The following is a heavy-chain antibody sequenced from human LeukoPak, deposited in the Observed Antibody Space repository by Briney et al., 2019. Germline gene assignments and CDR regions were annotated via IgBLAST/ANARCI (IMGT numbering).Heavy chain of an antibody. J-gene: IGHJ5*02. V-gene: IGHV3-23*01. CDR3: AKDYSSNWYNWFDP. Sequence: PGGSLRLPCAASGFTFSSFAMSWVRQAPGKGLEWVSAISTSVGSTYYADSVKGRFTISRDNSKNTLYLQMNSLRAEDTAVYYCAKDYSSNWYNWFDPWGQGTLVTVSS. CDR1: GFTFSSFA. D-gene: IGHD6-13*01. CDR2: ISTSVGST.